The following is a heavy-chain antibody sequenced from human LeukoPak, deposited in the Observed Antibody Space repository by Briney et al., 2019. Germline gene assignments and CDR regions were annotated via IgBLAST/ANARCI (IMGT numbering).Heavy chain of an antibody. Sequence: GGSLRLSCAASGFSFSNAWMSWVRQAPGKGLEWVGRIKSKTDGGTTNYAAPVKGRFTISRDDSKNTLYLQMNSLQTEDTAVYYCTTGRTSSTKDWFGPWGQGTLVTVSS. D-gene: IGHD2-2*01. CDR3: TTGRTSSTKDWFGP. J-gene: IGHJ5*02. V-gene: IGHV3-15*01. CDR1: GFSFSNAW. CDR2: IKSKTDGGTT.